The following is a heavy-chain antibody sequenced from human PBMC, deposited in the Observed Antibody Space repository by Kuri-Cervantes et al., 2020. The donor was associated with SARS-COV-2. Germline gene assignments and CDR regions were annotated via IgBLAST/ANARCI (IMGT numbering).Heavy chain of an antibody. CDR1: GDRVSSNSAA. D-gene: IGHD6-19*01. Sequence: LRLSCAISGDRVSSNSAAWNWIRQSPSRGLEWLGRTYFRSKWYTDYVVSVKSRITINPDTSKNQFSLQLNSVTPEDTAVYYCARSERHRVAVAGTLDNWFDPWGQGTLVTVSS. CDR2: TYFRSKWYT. J-gene: IGHJ5*02. CDR3: ARSERHRVAVAGTLDNWFDP. V-gene: IGHV6-1*01.